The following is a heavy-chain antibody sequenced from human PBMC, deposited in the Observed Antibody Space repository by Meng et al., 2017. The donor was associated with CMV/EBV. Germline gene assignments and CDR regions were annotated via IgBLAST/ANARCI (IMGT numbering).Heavy chain of an antibody. CDR2: IRYDGSNK. CDR3: AKDGRYSSGLDY. Sequence: LSLTCAASGFTFSSYGMHWVRQAPGKGLEWVAFIRYDGSNKYYADSVKGRFTISRDNSKNTLYLQMNSLRAEDTAVYYCAKDGRYSSGLDYWGQGTLVTVSS. V-gene: IGHV3-30*02. J-gene: IGHJ4*02. CDR1: GFTFSSYG. D-gene: IGHD6-19*01.